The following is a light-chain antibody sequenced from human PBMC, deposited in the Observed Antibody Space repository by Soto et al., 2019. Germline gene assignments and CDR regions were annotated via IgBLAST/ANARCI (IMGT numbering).Light chain of an antibody. J-gene: IGLJ7*01. Sequence: QAVVTQPPSLSGTPGQRVTISCSGSTSNIAGNTVHWYQHLPEPAPKLLIYIDDQRPSGVPDRFSGSKSGTSASLAISGLQSEDEADYYCATWDDSLNAAVFGGGTQLTVL. V-gene: IGLV1-44*01. CDR3: ATWDDSLNAAV. CDR1: TSNIAGNT. CDR2: IDD.